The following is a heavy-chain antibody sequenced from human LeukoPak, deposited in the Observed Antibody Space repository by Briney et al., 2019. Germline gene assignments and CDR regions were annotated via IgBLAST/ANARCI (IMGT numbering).Heavy chain of an antibody. V-gene: IGHV3-53*01. Sequence: GGSLRLSCAASGFTVSTYYMTWVRQAPGKGLECVSIIYSGATTYYADSVKGRFTISRDTSKNTVSLQMNSLRAEDTAVYFCARVGDHFHWNLDLWGRGTLVTVSS. CDR2: IYSGATT. J-gene: IGHJ2*01. CDR3: ARVGDHFHWNLDL. CDR1: GFTVSTYY. D-gene: IGHD3-3*02.